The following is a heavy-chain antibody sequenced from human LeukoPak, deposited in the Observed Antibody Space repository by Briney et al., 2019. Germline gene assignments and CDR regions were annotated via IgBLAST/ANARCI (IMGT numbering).Heavy chain of an antibody. Sequence: GGSLRLSCAASGFTFSSYAMSWVRQAPGKGLEWVSSIPDSGRYSHHADSVKGRFTISRDNAKDSLYLDMDNLRAEDTAVYYCARGDSRDYWGQGTLVTVSS. V-gene: IGHV3-21*01. CDR1: GFTFSSYA. CDR2: IPDSGRYS. J-gene: IGHJ4*02. D-gene: IGHD6-13*01. CDR3: ARGDSRDY.